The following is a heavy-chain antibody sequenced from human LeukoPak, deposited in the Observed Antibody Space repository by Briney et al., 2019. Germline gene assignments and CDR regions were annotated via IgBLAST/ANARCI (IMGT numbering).Heavy chain of an antibody. Sequence: PGGSLRLSCEASGFTFTNYAMTWVRQAPGKGLEWVSIICGSGGSTYYADSVKGGFTASRDNSTNTLYLQMNSLRAEDTAVYDCAKRDHNYEVDNWGQGTLVTVSS. CDR1: GFTFTNYA. V-gene: IGHV3-23*01. CDR2: ICGSGGST. D-gene: IGHD1-1*01. CDR3: AKRDHNYEVDN. J-gene: IGHJ4*02.